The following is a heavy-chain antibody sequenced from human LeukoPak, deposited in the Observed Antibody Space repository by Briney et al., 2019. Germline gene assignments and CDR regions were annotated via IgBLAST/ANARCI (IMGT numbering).Heavy chain of an antibody. CDR1: GGTFSSYA. V-gene: IGHV1-69*13. CDR2: IIPIFGTA. Sequence: GASVKVSCKASGGTFSSYAISWVRQAPGQGLEWMGGIIPIFGTANYAQKFQGRVTITADESTSTAYMELSSLRSEDTAVYYCARALLYYDSSGYYFYYWGQGTLVTVSS. J-gene: IGHJ4*02. CDR3: ARALLYYDSSGYYFYY. D-gene: IGHD3-22*01.